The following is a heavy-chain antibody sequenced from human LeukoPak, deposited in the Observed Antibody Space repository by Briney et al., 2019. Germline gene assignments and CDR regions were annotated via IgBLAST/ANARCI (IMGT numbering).Heavy chain of an antibody. D-gene: IGHD6-19*01. J-gene: IGHJ4*02. Sequence: SETLSLTCIVSGGSISSYYWGWIRQPPGKGLEWIGSIYYSGSTYYNPSLKSRVTISVDTSKNQFSLKLSSVTAADTAVYYCASSGWYLGSFDYWGQGTLVTVSS. V-gene: IGHV4-39*01. CDR3: ASSGWYLGSFDY. CDR1: GGSISSYY. CDR2: IYYSGST.